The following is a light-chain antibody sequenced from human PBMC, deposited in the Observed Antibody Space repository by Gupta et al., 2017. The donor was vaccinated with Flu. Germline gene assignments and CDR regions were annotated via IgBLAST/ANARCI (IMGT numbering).Light chain of an antibody. CDR2: EVN. J-gene: IGLJ2*01. V-gene: IGLV2-8*01. CDR1: SSDVGGYNY. CDR3: SSYAGSSNLI. Sequence: HSALPQPPSASGSPGPSVTLSCTATSSDVGGYNYVSWYQQHPGKVPKLIIYEVNKRPSGVPDRFSGSKSGDTASLTVSGLQAEDEADYYCSSYAGSSNLIFGGGTKLTVL.